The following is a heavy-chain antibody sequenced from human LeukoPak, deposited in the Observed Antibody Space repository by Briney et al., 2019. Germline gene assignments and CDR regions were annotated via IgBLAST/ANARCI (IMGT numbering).Heavy chain of an antibody. J-gene: IGHJ6*03. CDR1: GGTFSSYA. CDR2: IIPIFGTA. CDR3: ARELAAAGTPYYYMDV. D-gene: IGHD6-13*01. Sequence: VASVKVSCKASGGTFSSYAISWVRQAPGQGLEWMGGIIPIFGTANYAQKLQGRVTITTDESTSTAYMELSSLRSEDTVVYYCARELAAAGTPYYYMDVWGKGTTVTISS. V-gene: IGHV1-69*05.